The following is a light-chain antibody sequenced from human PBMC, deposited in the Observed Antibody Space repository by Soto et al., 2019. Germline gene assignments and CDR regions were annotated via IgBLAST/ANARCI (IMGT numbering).Light chain of an antibody. J-gene: IGKJ3*01. Sequence: EIVMPQSPATLSVSPGERATLSCRASQSVSSNLAWYQQKPCQATMLLIYGAPTRSTGIPARFSGSGSGTEFTFTIRRLQSEDFAVYYCQQYETCPFTFGPGTKVYIK. CDR1: QSVSSN. CDR3: QQYETCPFT. CDR2: GAP. V-gene: IGKV3-15*01.